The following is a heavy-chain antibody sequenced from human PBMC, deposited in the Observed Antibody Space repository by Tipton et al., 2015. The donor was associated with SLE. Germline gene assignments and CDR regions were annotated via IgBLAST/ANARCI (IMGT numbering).Heavy chain of an antibody. V-gene: IGHV4-59*01. CDR2: IYYSGST. Sequence: LRLSCTVSDDSISGYYWSWIRQPPGKGLEWIGYIYYSGSTNYNPSLKSRVTISVDTSKNQFSLKLSSVTAADTAVYYCARDTAEWFFDYWGQGTLVTVSS. J-gene: IGHJ4*02. CDR1: DDSISGYY. D-gene: IGHD3-3*01. CDR3: ARDTAEWFFDY.